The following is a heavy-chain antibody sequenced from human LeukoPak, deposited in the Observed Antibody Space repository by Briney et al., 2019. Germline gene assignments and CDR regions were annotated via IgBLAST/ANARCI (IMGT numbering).Heavy chain of an antibody. CDR3: ARGRTHGSGSYYNEGITFDY. CDR2: INHSGST. V-gene: IGHV4-34*01. CDR1: GGSFSGYY. J-gene: IGHJ4*02. Sequence: PSETLSLTCAVYGGSFSGYYWSWIRQPPGKGLEWIGEINHSGSTNYNPSLKSRVTISVDTSKNQFSLKLSSVTAADTAVYYCARGRTHGSGSYYNEGITFDYWGQGTLVTVSS. D-gene: IGHD3-10*01.